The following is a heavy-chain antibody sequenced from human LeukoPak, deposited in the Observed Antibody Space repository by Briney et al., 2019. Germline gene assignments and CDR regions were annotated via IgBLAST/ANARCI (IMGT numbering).Heavy chain of an antibody. J-gene: IGHJ4*02. Sequence: SETLSLTCSVSGGSIGRSSYFWGWIRQPPGKGPEWIGSIYYSGTTYYNPSLRRRVTISVDTSKNQFSLKFSSVTAADTAIYYCARVFEVATIRKLYYFDHWGQGTLVTVSS. D-gene: IGHD5-24*01. CDR3: ARVFEVATIRKLYYFDH. V-gene: IGHV4-39*01. CDR2: IYYSGTT. CDR1: GGSIGRSSYF.